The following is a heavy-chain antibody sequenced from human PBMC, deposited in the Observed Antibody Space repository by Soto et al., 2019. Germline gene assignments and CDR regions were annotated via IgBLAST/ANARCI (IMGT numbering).Heavy chain of an antibody. CDR3: ARVTYYYDSSGSWAYDAFDI. CDR1: GFTVSSTY. Sequence: GGSLRLSCAASGFTVSSTYMSWVRQAPGKGLEWVSLIYSGGSTYYADSAKGRFTISRDNSKNTLYLQMSSLRAEDTAVYYCARVTYYYDSSGSWAYDAFDIWGQGTMVTVSS. V-gene: IGHV3-66*01. CDR2: IYSGGST. J-gene: IGHJ3*02. D-gene: IGHD3-22*01.